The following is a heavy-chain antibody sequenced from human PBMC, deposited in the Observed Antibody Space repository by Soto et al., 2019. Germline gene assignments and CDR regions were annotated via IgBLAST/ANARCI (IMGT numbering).Heavy chain of an antibody. CDR3: ARAIRGYGAYGGY. J-gene: IGHJ4*02. CDR2: ITQSGHAT. D-gene: IGHD5-12*01. V-gene: IGHV3-11*04. CDR1: GFTFSDYY. Sequence: QVQLVESGGDLVKPGGSLRLSCAASGFTFSDYYMSWIRQTPGKGLEWVSYITQSGHATQYADSVRGRFTISRDNNKNSLYLPMNSLSVEDTGVYYCARAIRGYGAYGGYLGQGALVTVSS.